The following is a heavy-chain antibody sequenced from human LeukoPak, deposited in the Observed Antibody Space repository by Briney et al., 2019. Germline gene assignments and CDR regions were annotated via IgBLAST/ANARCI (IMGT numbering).Heavy chain of an antibody. CDR1: GFTFSSYE. V-gene: IGHV3-48*03. J-gene: IGHJ1*01. CDR2: ISSSGSTI. CDR3: VVGDYYDSSGYYRAFQH. D-gene: IGHD3-22*01. Sequence: PGGSLRLSCAASGFTFSSYEMNWVRQAPGKGLEWVSYISSSGSTIYYADSVKGRFTISRDNDKNSLYLQMNSLRAEDTAVYYCVVGDYYDSSGYYRAFQHWGQGTLVTVSS.